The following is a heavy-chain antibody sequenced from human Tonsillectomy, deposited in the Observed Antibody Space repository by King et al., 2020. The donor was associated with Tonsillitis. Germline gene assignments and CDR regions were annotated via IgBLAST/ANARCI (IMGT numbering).Heavy chain of an antibody. CDR1: GFSLNTSGVG. CDR2: IYWDDDK. D-gene: IGHD4-17*01. V-gene: IGHV2-5*02. J-gene: IGHJ4*02. CDR3: AHIGGLTTVPTFRY. Sequence: TLKESGPTLVKPTQTLTLTCTFSGFSLNTSGVGVGWIRQPPGKALEWLALIYWDDDKRYSPSLKSRLTITKDTSKTQVVLTMTNLDPVDTATYYCAHIGGLTTVPTFRYGGQGPLVTVSS.